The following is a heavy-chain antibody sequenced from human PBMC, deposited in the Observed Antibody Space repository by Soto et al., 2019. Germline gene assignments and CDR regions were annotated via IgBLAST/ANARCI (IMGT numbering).Heavy chain of an antibody. J-gene: IGHJ4*02. D-gene: IGHD1-1*01. CDR2: IYYSGST. CDR1: GGSISSYY. CDR3: ARDAPSGLLTRNYYFDY. Sequence: SETLSLTCTVSGGSISSYYWSWIRQPPGKGLEWIGYIYYSGSTNYNPSLKSRVTISVDTSKNQFSLKLSSVTAADTAVYYCARDAPSGLLTRNYYFDYWGQGTLVTVSS. V-gene: IGHV4-59*01.